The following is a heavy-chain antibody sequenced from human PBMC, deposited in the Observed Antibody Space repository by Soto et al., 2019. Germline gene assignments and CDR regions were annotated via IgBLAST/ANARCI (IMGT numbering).Heavy chain of an antibody. CDR2: MNPNSGNT. D-gene: IGHD6-13*01. V-gene: IGHV1-8*01. CDR3: ARSIAAAGIPFDP. CDR1: GYTFTSYD. J-gene: IGHJ5*02. Sequence: QVQLVQSGAEVKKPGASVKVSCKASGYTFTSYDINWVRQATGQGLEWMGWMNPNSGNTGYAQKFQGRVTMNRNTSISTAYMELSSLRSEDTAVDYCARSIAAAGIPFDPWGQGTLVTVSS.